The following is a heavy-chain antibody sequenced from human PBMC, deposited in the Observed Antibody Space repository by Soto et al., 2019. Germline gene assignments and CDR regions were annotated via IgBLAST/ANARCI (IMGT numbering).Heavy chain of an antibody. CDR1: GFTFSSYG. Sequence: PGGSLRLSCXASGFTFSSYGMHWVRQAPGKGLEWVAVISYDGSNKYYADSVKGRFTISRDNSKNTLYLQMNSLRAEDTAVYYCARSFYYYGSSGYLHYYYGMDVWGQGPTVTVSS. CDR2: ISYDGSNK. V-gene: IGHV3-30*03. J-gene: IGHJ6*02. CDR3: ARSFYYYGSSGYLHYYYGMDV. D-gene: IGHD3-22*01.